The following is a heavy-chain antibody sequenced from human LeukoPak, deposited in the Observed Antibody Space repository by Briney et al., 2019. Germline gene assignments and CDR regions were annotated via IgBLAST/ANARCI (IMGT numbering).Heavy chain of an antibody. V-gene: IGHV3-53*01. CDR1: GFTVTSNY. Sequence: PGGSLRLSCAASGFTVTSNYMHWVRQAPGKGLEWVSFIYSGDNTYHADSVKGRFTVSRDNSKNTVYLQMNSLRAGDTATYYCATSTLGTSIFDYWGQGTLVTVSS. CDR3: ATSTLGTSIFDY. D-gene: IGHD2-2*01. J-gene: IGHJ4*02. CDR2: IYSGDNT.